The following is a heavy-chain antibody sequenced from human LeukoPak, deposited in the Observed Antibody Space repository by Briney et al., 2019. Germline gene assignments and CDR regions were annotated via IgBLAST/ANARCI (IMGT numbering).Heavy chain of an antibody. D-gene: IGHD3-3*01. CDR1: GGSISGYF. CDR2: INHGGTI. CDR3: ARDREGYDFWSGYYTHYYYYGMDV. J-gene: IGHJ6*02. V-gene: IGHV4-34*01. Sequence: SETLSLTCAVYGGSISGYFWSWIRQAPGKGLEWIGEINHGGTINYNPSLKSRVTILVDTSKKQFTLRLSSVTAADTAVYYCARDREGYDFWSGYYTHYYYYGMDVWGQGTTVTVSS.